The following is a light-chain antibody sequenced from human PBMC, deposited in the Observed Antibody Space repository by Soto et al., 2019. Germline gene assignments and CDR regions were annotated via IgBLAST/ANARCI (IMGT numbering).Light chain of an antibody. CDR2: DAS. CDR3: QQRSLWPPT. Sequence: EIVLTQSPSTLSFSAGERSTLSCMASQSVSSYLAWYQQKPGQAPRLLIYDASNRATGIPARFSGGGSGTDFTLTISSLEPEDFAVYYCQQRSLWPPTFGQGTRLEIK. V-gene: IGKV3-11*01. J-gene: IGKJ5*01. CDR1: QSVSSY.